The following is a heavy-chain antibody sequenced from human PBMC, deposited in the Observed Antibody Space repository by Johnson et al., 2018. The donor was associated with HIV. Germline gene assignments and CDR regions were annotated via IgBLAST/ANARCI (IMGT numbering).Heavy chain of an antibody. V-gene: IGHV3-53*01. CDR2: IFSVGDV. J-gene: IGHJ3*02. CDR1: GITVGTNY. D-gene: IGHD2-21*02. CDR3: TRDQYCGGDCYSFGAFDI. Sequence: QLVESGGGVIRPGGSLRLSCAASGITVGTNYMSWVRQAPGKGLEWVSVIFSVGDVYYADSVKGRFTISRDNAKNSLYLQMNSLRAEDTAVYYCTRDQYCGGDCYSFGAFDIWGQGTMVTVSS.